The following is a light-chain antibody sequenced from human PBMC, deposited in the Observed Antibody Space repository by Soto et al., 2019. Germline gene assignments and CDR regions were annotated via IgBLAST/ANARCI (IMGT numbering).Light chain of an antibody. Sequence: EMVMTQSPATLSVSPGERATLSCRASQSVSTNLAWYQHKPGQPPRLLFYGASTRATGIPARFSGSASGTEFTLTIGSLQSEDFAVYYCQQYYNRTPMYTFGQGTKLEIK. J-gene: IGKJ2*01. CDR3: QQYYNRTPMYT. CDR1: QSVSTN. V-gene: IGKV3-15*01. CDR2: GAS.